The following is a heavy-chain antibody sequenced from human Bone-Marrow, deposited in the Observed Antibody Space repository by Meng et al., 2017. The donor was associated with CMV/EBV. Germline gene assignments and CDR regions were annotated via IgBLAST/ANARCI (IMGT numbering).Heavy chain of an antibody. D-gene: IGHD6-6*01. V-gene: IGHV1-18*01. Sequence: QVQLVQSGAEVKKPGASVKVSCKASGYMFNTYGISWVRQAPGQGLEWMGWISVYNGNTKYAQTVQGRVTMTTDTSTSTVYMELTSLRSDDTAVYYCARDKIAVRPGWFDPWGQGTLVTVYS. CDR3: ARDKIAVRPGWFDP. J-gene: IGHJ5*02. CDR2: ISVYNGNT. CDR1: GYMFNTYG.